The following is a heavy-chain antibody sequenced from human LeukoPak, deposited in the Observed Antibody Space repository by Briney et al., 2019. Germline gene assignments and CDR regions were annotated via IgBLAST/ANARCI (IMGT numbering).Heavy chain of an antibody. D-gene: IGHD6-6*01. CDR2: INPNSGGT. J-gene: IGHJ6*02. V-gene: IGHV1-2*06. CDR1: GYTFTGYY. CDR3: ATPGGLSSSSGWSYYYGMDV. Sequence: ASVKVSCKASGYTFTGYYMHWVRQAPGQGLEWMGRINPNSGGTNYAQKFQGRVTMTRDTSISTAYMELSRLRSDDTAVYYCATPGGLSSSSGWSYYYGMDVWGQGTTVTVSS.